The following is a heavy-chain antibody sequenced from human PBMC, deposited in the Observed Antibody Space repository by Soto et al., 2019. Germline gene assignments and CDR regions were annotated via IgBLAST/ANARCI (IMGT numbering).Heavy chain of an antibody. D-gene: IGHD2-15*01. CDR2: ISAYNGNT. Sequence: QVQLVQSGAEVKKPGASVKVSCKASGYTFTSYGISWVRQAPGQGLEWMGWISAYNGNTNYAQKLQGRVTMTTDTSTSTAYMERRSLRSDDTAVYYCARDLAIQGYCSGGSCPLFDYWGQGTLVTVSS. CDR1: GYTFTSYG. V-gene: IGHV1-18*01. CDR3: ARDLAIQGYCSGGSCPLFDY. J-gene: IGHJ4*02.